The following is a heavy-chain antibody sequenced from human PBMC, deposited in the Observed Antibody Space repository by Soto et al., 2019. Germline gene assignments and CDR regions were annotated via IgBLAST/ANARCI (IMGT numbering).Heavy chain of an antibody. J-gene: IGHJ4*02. D-gene: IGHD1-1*01. V-gene: IGHV3-23*01. CDR3: TRWNGYCDL. CDR2: VSGGSGVT. CDR1: GFSFSTYG. Sequence: EMQLLESGGGLVQPGGSLRLSGVVSGFSFSTYGVTWVRQAPGKGLEWVCGVSGGSGVTHYTDSVKGRFTISGDDSKNTVYLQMHSLRGEDTAVYYCTRWNGYCDLWGQGTLVTVSS.